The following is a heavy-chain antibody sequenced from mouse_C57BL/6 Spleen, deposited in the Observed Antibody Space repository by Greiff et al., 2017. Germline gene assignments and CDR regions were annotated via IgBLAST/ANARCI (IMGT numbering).Heavy chain of an antibody. V-gene: IGHV1-69*01. D-gene: IGHD4-1*01. CDR1: GYTFTSYW. Sequence: VQLQQPGAELVMPGASVKLSCKASGYTFTSYWMHWVKQRPGQGLEWIGEIDPSDSYTNYNQKFKGKSTLTVDKSSSTADMQLSSRTSEDAAVYYCARKKLTVTEGVFDYWGQGTTLTVSS. J-gene: IGHJ2*01. CDR3: ARKKLTVTEGVFDY. CDR2: IDPSDSYT.